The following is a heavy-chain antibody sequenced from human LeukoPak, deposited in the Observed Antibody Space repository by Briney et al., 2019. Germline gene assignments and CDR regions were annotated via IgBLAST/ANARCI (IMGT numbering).Heavy chain of an antibody. V-gene: IGHV1-2*04. Sequence: ASVKVSCKASGYTFTGYYMHWVRQAPGQGLEWMGWINPNSGGTNYAQKFQGWVAMTRDTSISTAYMELSRLRSDDTAVYYCARDRGYCSGGSCMHGMDVWGKGTTVTDSS. CDR1: GYTFTGYY. D-gene: IGHD2-15*01. CDR2: INPNSGGT. CDR3: ARDRGYCSGGSCMHGMDV. J-gene: IGHJ6*04.